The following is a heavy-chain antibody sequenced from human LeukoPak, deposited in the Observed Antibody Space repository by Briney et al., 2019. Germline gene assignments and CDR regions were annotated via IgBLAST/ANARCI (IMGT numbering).Heavy chain of an antibody. CDR1: GYTFTNFG. V-gene: IGHV3-15*01. Sequence: SCKASGYTFTNFGISWVRQAPGKGLEWVGRIKSKTDGGTTDYAAPVKGRFTISRDDSKNTLYLQMNSLKTEDTAVYYCTTDQNEGHAYWGQGTLVTVSS. D-gene: IGHD1-1*01. CDR2: IKSKTDGGTT. J-gene: IGHJ4*02. CDR3: TTDQNEGHAY.